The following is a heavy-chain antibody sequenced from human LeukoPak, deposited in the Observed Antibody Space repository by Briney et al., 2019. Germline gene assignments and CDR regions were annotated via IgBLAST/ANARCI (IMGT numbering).Heavy chain of an antibody. CDR3: ARGELREAGYFDY. CDR2: IDPSGDST. Sequence: APVKVSCKASGFTFTDYYIHWVRQAPGQGLEWMGIIDPSGDSTTNAPKFQGRVTMTRDTSTSTVHMELRGLRSEDTAVYYCARGELREAGYFDYWGQGTLVTVSS. CDR1: GFTFTDYY. J-gene: IGHJ4*02. D-gene: IGHD1-7*01. V-gene: IGHV1-46*01.